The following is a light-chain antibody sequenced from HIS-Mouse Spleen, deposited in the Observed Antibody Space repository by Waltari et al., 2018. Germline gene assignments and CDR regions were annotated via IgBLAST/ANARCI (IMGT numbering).Light chain of an antibody. CDR3: YSTDSSGNHRV. CDR2: EDS. V-gene: IGLV3-10*01. J-gene: IGLJ2*01. CDR1: SLPTKY. Sequence: SYALTQPPSVSVSPGQPARITCPGDSLPTKYAYWYQQKSGQAPVLVIYEDSKRPSGIPERFSGSSSGTMATLTISGAQVEDEADYYCYSTDSSGNHRVFGGGTKLTVL.